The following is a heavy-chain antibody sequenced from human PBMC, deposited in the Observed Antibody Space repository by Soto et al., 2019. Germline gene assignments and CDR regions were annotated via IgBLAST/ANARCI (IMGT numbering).Heavy chain of an antibody. V-gene: IGHV1-69*13. J-gene: IGHJ5*02. D-gene: IGHD6-6*01. CDR3: ASSSSGSFWFDP. Sequence: SVKVSCKASGGTFSSYAISWVRQAPGQGLEWMGGIIPIFGTANYAQKFQGRVTITADESTSTAYMELSSLRSEDTAVYYCASSSSGSFWFDPWGQGTLVTVSS. CDR1: GGTFSSYA. CDR2: IIPIFGTA.